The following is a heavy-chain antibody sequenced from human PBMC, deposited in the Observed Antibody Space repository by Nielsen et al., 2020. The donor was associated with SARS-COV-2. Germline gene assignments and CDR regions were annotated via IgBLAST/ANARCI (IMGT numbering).Heavy chain of an antibody. V-gene: IGHV3-48*02. CDR1: GFTFSSYS. J-gene: IGHJ6*02. D-gene: IGHD3-16*01. Sequence: GGSLRLSCAASGFTFSSYSMNWVRQAPGKGLEWVLYISSSSSTIYYADSVKGRFTISRDNAKNSLYLQMNSLRDEDTAVYYCARDRTQTYYDYVWGSSHYYGMDVWGQGTTVTVSS. CDR2: ISSSSSTI. CDR3: ARDRTQTYYDYVWGSSHYYGMDV.